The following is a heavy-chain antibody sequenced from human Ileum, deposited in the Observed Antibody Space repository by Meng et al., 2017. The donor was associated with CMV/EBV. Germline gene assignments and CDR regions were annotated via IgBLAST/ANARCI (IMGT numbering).Heavy chain of an antibody. V-gene: IGHV1-18*01. Sequence: QVRLVESGGEVKKPGADVKVSCKTSGDPFTNSGITWVRQAPGQGLEWMGWINTYNDNSNSAQKFQDRFTMTKDTSTRTAHMELRSLTSDDTAVYYCARVQLSGVFDYWGQGTLVTVSS. CDR2: INTYNDNS. CDR1: GDPFTNSG. J-gene: IGHJ4*02. CDR3: ARVQLSGVFDY. D-gene: IGHD1-26*01.